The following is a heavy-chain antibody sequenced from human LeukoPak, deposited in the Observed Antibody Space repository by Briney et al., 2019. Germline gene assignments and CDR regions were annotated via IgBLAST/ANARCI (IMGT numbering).Heavy chain of an antibody. D-gene: IGHD3-16*01. CDR2: ISSNNGNT. CDR3: ARDEGGPVNY. J-gene: IGHJ4*02. Sequence: ASVKVSFTASGYTFTSHGISWVRQAPGQGLEWMGWISSNNGNTKYAQKFQGRVTMITETSTSTAYMELRSLRSDDTAVYYCARDEGGPVNYWGQGTLVTVSS. V-gene: IGHV1-18*01. CDR1: GYTFTSHG.